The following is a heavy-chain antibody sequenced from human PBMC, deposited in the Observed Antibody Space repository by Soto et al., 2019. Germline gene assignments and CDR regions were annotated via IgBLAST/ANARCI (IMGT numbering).Heavy chain of an antibody. CDR2: MNPNSGNT. V-gene: IGHV1-8*01. D-gene: IGHD3-22*01. Sequence: ASVKVSCKASGYTFTSYDINWVRQATGQGLEWMGWMNPNSGNTGYAQEFQGRVTMTRNTSISTAYMELSSLRSEDTAVYYCARGATMMTDAFDIWGQGTMVTVSS. CDR3: ARGATMMTDAFDI. CDR1: GYTFTSYD. J-gene: IGHJ3*02.